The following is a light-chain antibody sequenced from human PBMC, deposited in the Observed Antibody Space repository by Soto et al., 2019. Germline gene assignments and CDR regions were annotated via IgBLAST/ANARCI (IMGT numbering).Light chain of an antibody. CDR2: GAS. CDR3: QQRTKWRT. CDR1: QSVSNNY. Sequence: EIVLTQSPGTLSLSPGERATLSCRASQSVSNNYLAWYQQKPGQAPRLLIYGASNRATGIPDRFSGSGSGTDFTLTISRLEPEDFAVYYCQQRTKWRTFGQGTKVEIK. J-gene: IGKJ1*01. V-gene: IGKV3D-20*02.